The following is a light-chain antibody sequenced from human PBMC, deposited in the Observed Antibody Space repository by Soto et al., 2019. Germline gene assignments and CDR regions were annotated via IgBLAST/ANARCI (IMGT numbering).Light chain of an antibody. V-gene: IGLV2-23*02. Sequence: QSALTQSASVSGSPGQSITISCTGTSSDVGSYNLVSWYQQHPGKAPKLMIYEVSKRPSGVSNRFSGSKSGNTASLTISGFQAEDEADYYCCSYAGSSPPYVFGTGTKLTVL. CDR3: CSYAGSSPPYV. J-gene: IGLJ1*01. CDR1: SSDVGSYNL. CDR2: EVS.